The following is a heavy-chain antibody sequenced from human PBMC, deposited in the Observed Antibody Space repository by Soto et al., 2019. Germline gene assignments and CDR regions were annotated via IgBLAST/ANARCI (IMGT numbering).Heavy chain of an antibody. V-gene: IGHV3-72*01. CDR1: GFTFSDHY. D-gene: IGHD3-16*01. CDR2: IRNKGNSYTT. J-gene: IGHJ5*01. CDR3: TRGPSVRYLVNTWDS. Sequence: GGSLRLSCVASGFTFSDHYMDWVRQTPGKGLEWVGRIRNKGNSYTTVYAASVKDRFTISRDDSKNSLYLQMNSLKTEDTAVYYCTRGPSVRYLVNTWDSWGQGTLVTVSS.